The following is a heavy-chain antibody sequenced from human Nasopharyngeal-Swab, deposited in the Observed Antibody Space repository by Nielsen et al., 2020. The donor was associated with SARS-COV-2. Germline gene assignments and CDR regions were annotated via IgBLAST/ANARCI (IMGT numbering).Heavy chain of an antibody. Sequence: ASVKVSCKTSGYTFTSYAMHWVRQDPGQSLEWMGWINAGNGNTKYSQKFQGRLTITRDTSASTAYMELSSLRSEDTAVYYCVRGLLWFGELSWFDPWGQGTLVTVSS. CDR1: GYTFTSYA. CDR3: VRGLLWFGELSWFDP. J-gene: IGHJ5*02. V-gene: IGHV1-3*01. D-gene: IGHD3-10*01. CDR2: INAGNGNT.